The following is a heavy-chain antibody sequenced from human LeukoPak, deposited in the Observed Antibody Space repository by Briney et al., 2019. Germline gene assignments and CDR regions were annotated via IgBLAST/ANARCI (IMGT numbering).Heavy chain of an antibody. D-gene: IGHD5-12*01. CDR2: ISGSGGST. J-gene: IGHJ4*02. V-gene: IGHV3-23*01. CDR3: AKGDIVGTTGENNFDY. CDR1: GFPFDSYA. Sequence: GGSLRLSCAASGFPFDSYAMSWVRQAPGKVLKWVSAISGSGGSTYYADYVKGRFTISRDNSKNTLCLQMNSLRAEDTAVYYSAKGDIVGTTGENNFDYWGPGTLVTVSS.